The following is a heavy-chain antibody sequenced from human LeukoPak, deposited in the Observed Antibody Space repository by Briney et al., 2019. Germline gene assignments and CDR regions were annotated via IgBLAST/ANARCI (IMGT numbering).Heavy chain of an antibody. CDR1: GFTISSNW. CDR3: ARAIAVAASDY. CDR2: INSDGSDI. V-gene: IGHV3-74*01. D-gene: IGHD6-19*01. Sequence: GGSLRLSCAASGFTISSNWMHWVRQAPGKGLLWVSRINSDGSDISYADSVKGRFTISRDNAKNTLYLQMNSLRAEDTAVYYCARAIAVAASDYWGQGTLVTVSS. J-gene: IGHJ4*02.